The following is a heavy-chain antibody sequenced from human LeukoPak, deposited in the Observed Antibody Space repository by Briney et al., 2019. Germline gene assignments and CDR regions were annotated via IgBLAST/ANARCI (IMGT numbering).Heavy chain of an antibody. CDR1: GDSVSSNSAA. Sequence: SQTLSLTCAISGDSVSSNSAAWNWIRQSPSRGLEWLGRTYYRSKWYNDYAVSVKSRITINPDTSKNQFSLQLNSVTPEDTAVYYCARGSMVVPARRATGAPTRWFDPWGQGTLVTVSS. J-gene: IGHJ5*02. D-gene: IGHD2-2*01. CDR3: ARGSMVVPARRATGAPTRWFDP. CDR2: TYYRSKWYN. V-gene: IGHV6-1*01.